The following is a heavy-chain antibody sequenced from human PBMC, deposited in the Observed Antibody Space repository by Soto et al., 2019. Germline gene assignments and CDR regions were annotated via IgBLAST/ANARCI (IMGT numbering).Heavy chain of an antibody. CDR2: IYYSGST. CDR3: ARSSGLYSSSYY. Sequence: SETLSPTCTFSGGSISSGGYYLSWIRQHPGKGLEWIGYIYYSGSTYYNPSLKSRVTISVDTSKNQFSLKLSSVTAADTAVYYCARSSGLYSSSYYWGQGTLVTVSS. V-gene: IGHV4-31*03. J-gene: IGHJ4*02. CDR1: GGSISSGGYY. D-gene: IGHD6-6*01.